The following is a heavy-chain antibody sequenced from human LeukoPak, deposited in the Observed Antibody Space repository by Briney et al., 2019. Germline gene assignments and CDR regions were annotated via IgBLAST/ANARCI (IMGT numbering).Heavy chain of an antibody. CDR1: GYTLSTYA. V-gene: IGHV1-18*01. CDR2: ISAYTGNT. J-gene: IGHJ4*01. D-gene: IGHD3-22*01. Sequence: GASVKVSCKASGYTLSTYAISWVRQAPGQGLERMGWISAYTGNTRYTQNLQGRVIMTTDTSANTAYMEVRSLRSDDTAMYYCARDLGDDISGVGYFDYWGHGTLVTVSS. CDR3: ARDLGDDISGVGYFDY.